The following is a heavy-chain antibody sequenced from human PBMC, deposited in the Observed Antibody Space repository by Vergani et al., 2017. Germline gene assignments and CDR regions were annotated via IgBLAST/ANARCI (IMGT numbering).Heavy chain of an antibody. CDR1: GFTFSSYS. CDR2: ISSSSSTI. D-gene: IGHD5-18*01. V-gene: IGHV3-48*04. CDR3: ARTNAPDTAMVKYYYGMDV. Sequence: EVQLVESGGGLVQPGGSLRLSCAASGFTFSSYSMNWVRQAPGKGLEWVSYISSSSSTIYYADSVKGRFTISRDNAKNSLYLQMNSLRAEDTAVYYCARTNAPDTAMVKYYYGMDVWGQGTTVTVSS. J-gene: IGHJ6*02.